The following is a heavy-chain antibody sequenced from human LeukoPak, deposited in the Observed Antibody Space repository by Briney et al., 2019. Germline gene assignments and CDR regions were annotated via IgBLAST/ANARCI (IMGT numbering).Heavy chain of an antibody. Sequence: PGGSLRLSCAASGFTFNDYAMSWVRQAPGKGLEWVSAMSGSGGHTVYADSVKGRFTISRDNSKNKLYMQMNSLRAEDTAVYFCAKNFGLWGSYRYSSFDYWGQGTLVTVSS. CDR1: GFTFNDYA. V-gene: IGHV3-23*01. J-gene: IGHJ4*02. D-gene: IGHD3-16*02. CDR3: AKNFGLWGSYRYSSFDY. CDR2: MSGSGGHT.